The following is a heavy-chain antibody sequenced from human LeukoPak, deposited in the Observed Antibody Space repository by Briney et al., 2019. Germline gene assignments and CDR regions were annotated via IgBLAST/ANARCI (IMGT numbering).Heavy chain of an antibody. CDR3: ATAYYDFWSGYYGRDYFDY. D-gene: IGHD3-3*01. Sequence: GGSLRLSCSVSGFTVAANYMTWVRQAPGKGLEWVSVFYSGGSAYYADSVKGRFTISRDLSTNTLFLQMISLRAEDTAVYYCATAYYDFWSGYYGRDYFDYWGQGTLVTVSS. V-gene: IGHV3-53*01. J-gene: IGHJ4*02. CDR2: FYSGGSA. CDR1: GFTVAANY.